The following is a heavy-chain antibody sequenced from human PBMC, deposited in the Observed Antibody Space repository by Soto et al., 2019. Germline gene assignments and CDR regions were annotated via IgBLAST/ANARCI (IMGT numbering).Heavy chain of an antibody. J-gene: IGHJ6*02. Sequence: SETLSLTCTVSGGSISSSSYYWGWIRQPPGKGLEWIGSIYYSGSTYYNPSLKSRVTISVDTSKNQFSLKLSSVTAADTAVYYCATTSIAARRVLKGYYYYGMDVWGQGTTVTVSS. V-gene: IGHV4-39*01. D-gene: IGHD6-6*01. CDR3: ATTSIAARRVLKGYYYYGMDV. CDR1: GGSISSSSYY. CDR2: IYYSGST.